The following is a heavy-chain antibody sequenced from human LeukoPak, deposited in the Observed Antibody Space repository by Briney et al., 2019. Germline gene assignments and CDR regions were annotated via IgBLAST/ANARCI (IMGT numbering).Heavy chain of an antibody. CDR3: AKGGGSSLNWIDP. Sequence: GGSLRLSCTASGFTFSSYGVHWVRQAPGEGLEWVAVIPYHGSSKYYADSVKGRFTISRDNSKNTLHLQMNRLRGEDTAVYYCAKGGGSSLNWIDPWGQGTLVTVSS. CDR2: IPYHGSSK. CDR1: GFTFSSYG. V-gene: IGHV3-30*18. J-gene: IGHJ5*02. D-gene: IGHD1-26*01.